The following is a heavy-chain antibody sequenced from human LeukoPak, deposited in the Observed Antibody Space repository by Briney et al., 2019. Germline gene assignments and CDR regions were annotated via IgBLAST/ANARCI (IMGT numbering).Heavy chain of an antibody. V-gene: IGHV3-23*01. J-gene: IGHJ4*02. CDR2: ISPNGVIT. Sequence: AGGSLRLSCAASGFTFRSHGMNWVRQAPGKGLEWVSGISPNGVITYYADSVKGRFTISRDNSKGTVYLQMNSLRPEDTAVYYCAKDDAWLQYGNWGRGTLVTVSS. CDR3: AKDDAWLQYGN. CDR1: GFTFRSHG. D-gene: IGHD5-24*01.